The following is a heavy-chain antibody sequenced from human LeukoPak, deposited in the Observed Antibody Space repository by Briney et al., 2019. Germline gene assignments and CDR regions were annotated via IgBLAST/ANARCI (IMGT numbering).Heavy chain of an antibody. CDR3: ASYPSSSPPFDY. J-gene: IGHJ4*02. D-gene: IGHD6-6*01. Sequence: ASVKVSCKASGYTFTGYYMHWVRQAPGQGFEWMGWINPNTGDTNYAQKFQGRVTISRDTTISAAFMELTRLTSADTAVYYCASYPSSSPPFDYWGQGTVVTVSS. V-gene: IGHV1-2*02. CDR2: INPNTGDT. CDR1: GYTFTGYY.